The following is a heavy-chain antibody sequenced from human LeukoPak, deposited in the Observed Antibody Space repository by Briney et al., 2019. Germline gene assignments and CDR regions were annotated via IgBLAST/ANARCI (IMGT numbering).Heavy chain of an antibody. J-gene: IGHJ4*02. V-gene: IGHV3-53*01. CDR2: IYSGGST. CDR3: ASLSLGHY. CDR1: GFTVSNNY. Sequence: GGSLRLSCAASGFTVSNNYMSWVRQAPGKGLEWVPVIYSGGSTYYADSVKGRFTISRDTSKNTLSLQMNSLRAEDTAVYYCASLSLGHYWGQGTLVTVSS. D-gene: IGHD6-6*01.